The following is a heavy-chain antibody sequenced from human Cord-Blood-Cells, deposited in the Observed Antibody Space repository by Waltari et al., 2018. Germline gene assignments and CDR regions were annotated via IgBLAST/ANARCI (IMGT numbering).Heavy chain of an antibody. CDR1: GASISISY. Sequence: QVHLQESVPGLVKPSENLSLPCTVPGASISISYWIWFRQPTGKGLEWIGRIYTSGSTNYNPSLKSRVTMSVDTSKNQFSLKLSSVTAADTAVYYCARDPTWSDAFDIWGQGTMVTVSS. CDR3: ARDPTWSDAFDI. J-gene: IGHJ3*02. CDR2: IYTSGST. V-gene: IGHV4-4*07. D-gene: IGHD2-8*02.